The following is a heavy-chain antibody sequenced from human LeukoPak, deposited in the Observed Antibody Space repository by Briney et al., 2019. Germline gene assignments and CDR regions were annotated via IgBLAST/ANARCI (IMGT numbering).Heavy chain of an antibody. V-gene: IGHV1-69*06. D-gene: IGHD3-9*01. Sequence: SVKVSCKASGGTFSSYAISWVRQAPGQGLEWMGGIIPIFGTANYAQKFQGRVTITADKSTSTAYMELSSLRSEDTAVYYCAALAYYGILTGYSWGQGTLVTVSS. CDR3: AALAYYGILTGYS. CDR2: IIPIFGTA. CDR1: GGTFSSYA. J-gene: IGHJ4*02.